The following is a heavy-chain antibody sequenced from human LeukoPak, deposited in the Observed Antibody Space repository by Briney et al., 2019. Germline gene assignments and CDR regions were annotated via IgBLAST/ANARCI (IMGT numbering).Heavy chain of an antibody. J-gene: IGHJ4*02. CDR1: GYIFTGFY. D-gene: IGHD6-19*01. V-gene: IGHV1-2*02. Sequence: ASVKVSCKTSGYIFTGFYMHWVRPAPGQGLAWMGWINPNSGDTNYAQNFQGRVTMTRDTSISTAYMELSRLTSDDTAVYYCARDGNEAVAGTGAVTYWGQGTLVTVSS. CDR2: INPNSGDT. CDR3: ARDGNEAVAGTGAVTY.